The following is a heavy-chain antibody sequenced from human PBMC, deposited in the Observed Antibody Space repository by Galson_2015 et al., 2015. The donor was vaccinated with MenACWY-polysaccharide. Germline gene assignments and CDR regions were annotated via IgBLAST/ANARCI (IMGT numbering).Heavy chain of an antibody. V-gene: IGHV3-23*01. CDR2: ISGSGGST. Sequence: SLRLSCAASGFTFSSYAMNWVRQTPGKGLEWVSGISGSGGSTHYADSVRGRFTISRDNSKNTLYLQMNSLSADDTAVYYCAKGRGYNYVSQFDYWGQGTLVTVSS. CDR1: GFTFSSYA. J-gene: IGHJ4*02. CDR3: AKGRGYNYVSQFDY. D-gene: IGHD5-24*01.